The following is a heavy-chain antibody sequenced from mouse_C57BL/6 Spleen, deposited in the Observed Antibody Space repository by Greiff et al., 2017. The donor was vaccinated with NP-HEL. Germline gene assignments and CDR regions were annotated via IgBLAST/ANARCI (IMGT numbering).Heavy chain of an antibody. D-gene: IGHD4-1*01. V-gene: IGHV1-64*01. J-gene: IGHJ3*01. CDR3: ARSGTY. CDR1: GYTFTSYW. Sequence: QVQLQQPGAELVKPGASVKLSCKASGYTFTSYWMHWVKQRPGQGLEWIGMIHPNSGSTNYNEKFKSKATLTVDKSSSTAYMQLSSLTSADSAVYYCARSGTYWGQGTLVTVSA. CDR2: IHPNSGST.